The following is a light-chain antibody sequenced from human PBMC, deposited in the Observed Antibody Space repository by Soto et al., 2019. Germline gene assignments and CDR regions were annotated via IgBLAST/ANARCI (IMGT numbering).Light chain of an antibody. V-gene: IGKV3-15*01. CDR1: QSVFSS. CDR2: GSA. J-gene: IGKJ1*01. Sequence: EIVMTQSPATLSVSPGERATLSCRASQSVFSSLAWDQQRPGQAPRLLIYGSATRATGIPARFSGSGSGTEFTLTISSLQSEDSAVYYCQQYHSWPAFGQGTKVDIK. CDR3: QQYHSWPA.